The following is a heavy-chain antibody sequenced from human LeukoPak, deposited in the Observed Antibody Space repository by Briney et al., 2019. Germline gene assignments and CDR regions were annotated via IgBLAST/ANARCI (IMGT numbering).Heavy chain of an antibody. V-gene: IGHV3-53*01. CDR1: GFTVSSNY. J-gene: IGHJ4*02. D-gene: IGHD4-23*01. CDR2: IYSGGST. Sequence: PGGSLRLSCAASGFTVSSNYMSWVRQAPGKGLEWVSVIYSGGSTYYADSVKGRFTISRDNSKNTLYLQMNSLRAEDTAVYYCAVEDYGGWIDCWGQGTLVTVSS. CDR3: AVEDYGGWIDC.